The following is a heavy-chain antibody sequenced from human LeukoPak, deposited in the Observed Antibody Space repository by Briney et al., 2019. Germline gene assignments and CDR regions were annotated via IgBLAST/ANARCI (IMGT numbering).Heavy chain of an antibody. CDR2: IKQDGSEK. D-gene: IGHD3-10*01. J-gene: IGHJ4*02. Sequence: SGGSLRLSCAASGFTFSSYWMSWVRQAPGKGLERVANIKQDGSEKYYVDSVKGRFTISRGNAKNSLYLQMNSLRAEDTAVYYCARDLSMVRGNYFDYWSQGTLVTVSS. V-gene: IGHV3-7*01. CDR1: GFTFSSYW. CDR3: ARDLSMVRGNYFDY.